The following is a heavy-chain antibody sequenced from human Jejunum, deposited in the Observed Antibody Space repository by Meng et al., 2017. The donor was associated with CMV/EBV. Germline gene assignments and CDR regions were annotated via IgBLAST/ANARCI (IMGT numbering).Heavy chain of an antibody. J-gene: IGHJ5*02. CDR1: FTCNTYS. Sequence: FTCNTYSMTWVRQAPGKGLEWVANINEDGGSKHYADSVRGRFIISRDNAHNSLYLEMNSLRADDSGLYYCSRQGILIPSATNWFDPWGQGTLVTVSS. V-gene: IGHV3-7*01. CDR3: SRQGILIPSATNWFDP. CDR2: INEDGGSK. D-gene: IGHD2-2*01.